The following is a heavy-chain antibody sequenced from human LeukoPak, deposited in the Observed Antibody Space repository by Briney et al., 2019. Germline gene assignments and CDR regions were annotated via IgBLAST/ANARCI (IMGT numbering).Heavy chain of an antibody. CDR1: GFTFSSYT. D-gene: IGHD3-3*01. Sequence: PGGSLRLSCAASGFTFSSYTINWVRQAPGKGLEWVSSISSTSYYIYYADSVKGRFTISRDNTRNSLYLQMNSLRPEDTAVYYCATYRFLDWQEDAFDFWGQGTMVTVSS. CDR3: ATYRFLDWQEDAFDF. V-gene: IGHV3-21*01. CDR2: ISSTSYYI. J-gene: IGHJ3*01.